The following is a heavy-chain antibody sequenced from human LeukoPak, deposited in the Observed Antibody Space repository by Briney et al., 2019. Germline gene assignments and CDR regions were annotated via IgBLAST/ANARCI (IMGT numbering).Heavy chain of an antibody. D-gene: IGHD2-2*02. CDR1: GFTFSIYA. V-gene: IGHV3-23*01. CDR2: ITSRGEST. Sequence: GGSLRLSCAASGFTFSIYAMSWVRQAPGKGLQWVSSITSRGESTWYVDSVKGRFTITRDNSENTLYLQMNSLRVEDTAVYYCARGYCSSTSCYTFDYWGQGTLVTVSS. CDR3: ARGYCSSTSCYTFDY. J-gene: IGHJ4*02.